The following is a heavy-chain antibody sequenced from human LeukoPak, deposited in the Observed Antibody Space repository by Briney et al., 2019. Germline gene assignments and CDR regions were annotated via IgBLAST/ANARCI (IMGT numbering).Heavy chain of an antibody. J-gene: IGHJ4*02. Sequence: GASVKVSCKASGYAFTGYYMHWVRQAPGQGLEWMGWINPNSGGTNYAQKFQGRVTMTRDTSISTAYMELSRLRSDDTAVYYCARDPSVGTHYFDYWGQGTLVTVSS. CDR2: INPNSGGT. CDR1: GYAFTGYY. V-gene: IGHV1-2*02. CDR3: ARDPSVGTHYFDY. D-gene: IGHD3-10*01.